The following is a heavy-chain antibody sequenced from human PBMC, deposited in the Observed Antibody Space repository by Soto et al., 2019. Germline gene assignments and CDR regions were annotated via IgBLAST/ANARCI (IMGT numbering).Heavy chain of an antibody. V-gene: IGHV1-69*06. J-gene: IGHJ5*02. CDR3: ASPIAGVRVLEWLPVDG. D-gene: IGHD3-3*01. CDR2: ILPLRQTP. Sequence: QVQLVQSGAEVKKPGSSVRVSCKSSGGTVSSYSLSWLRQAPGQGLEWVGGILPLRQTPKYPQKFQGRVPRGVDKSPNTGYTHLTRLTSADTAVYSCASPIAGVRVLEWLPVDGWGQGTLVTVSS. CDR1: GGTVSSYS.